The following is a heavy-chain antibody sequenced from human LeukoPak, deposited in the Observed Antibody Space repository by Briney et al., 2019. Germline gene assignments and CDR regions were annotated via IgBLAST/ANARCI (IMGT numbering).Heavy chain of an antibody. CDR1: GYTFRGRR. J-gene: IGHJ3*02. V-gene: IGHV3-7*01. CDR2: IKHHGSEK. D-gene: IGHD3-22*01. Sequence: GATLLIACGAAGYTFRGRRVRWIHQGKGPLVGQVAKIKHHGSEKYYVDSVKGRFTISRDNAKNSLYLQMNSLRAEDTAVYYCARDLSRSYYYDSRPGAFDIWGQGTMVTVSS. CDR3: ARDLSRSYYYDSRPGAFDI.